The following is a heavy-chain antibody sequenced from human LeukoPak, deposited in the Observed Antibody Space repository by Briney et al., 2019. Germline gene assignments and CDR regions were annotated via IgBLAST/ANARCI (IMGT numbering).Heavy chain of an antibody. CDR3: AGLPAYHSPYYFDY. J-gene: IGHJ4*02. V-gene: IGHV4-30-2*01. CDR2: IYHSGST. D-gene: IGHD2-2*01. Sequence: PSETLSLTCTVSGGSISSGGYYWSWIRQPPGKGLEWIGYIYHSGSTYYNPSLKSRVTISVDTSKNQFSLKLSSVTAADTAVYYCAGLPAYHSPYYFDYWGQGTLVTVSS. CDR1: GGSISSGGYY.